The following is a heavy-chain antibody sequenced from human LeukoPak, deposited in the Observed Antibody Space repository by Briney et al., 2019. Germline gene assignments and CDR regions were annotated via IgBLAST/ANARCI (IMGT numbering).Heavy chain of an antibody. CDR3: ARGGGYHSIPFDY. Sequence: SVKVSCKASGGTFSSYAISWVRQAPGQGLEWMGRIIPIFGIANYAQKFQGRVTITADKSTSTAYMELSSLRSEDTAVYYCARGGGYHSIPFDYWGQGTLVTVSS. J-gene: IGHJ4*02. V-gene: IGHV1-69*04. D-gene: IGHD3-22*01. CDR2: IIPIFGIA. CDR1: GGTFSSYA.